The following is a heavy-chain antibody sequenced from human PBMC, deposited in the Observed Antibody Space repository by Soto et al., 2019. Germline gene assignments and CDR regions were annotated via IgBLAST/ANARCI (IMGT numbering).Heavy chain of an antibody. Sequence: QVHLVQSGADVKMPGASVKVSCKASGFTVTSYAFNWVRQAPGQGLEWMGWLSAYNGITNYARNFRDRVTMTTDSTTNTVYMELGSLPSDDAAVDFWARDVTGRPPDVLDAWGQGTLVSVSA. CDR2: LSAYNGIT. D-gene: IGHD3-16*01. J-gene: IGHJ5*02. V-gene: IGHV1-18*01. CDR3: ARDVTGRPPDVLDA. CDR1: GFTVTSYA.